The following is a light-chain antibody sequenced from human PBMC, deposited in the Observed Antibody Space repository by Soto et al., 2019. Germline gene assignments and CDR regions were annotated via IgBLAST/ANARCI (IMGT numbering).Light chain of an antibody. CDR2: KAS. J-gene: IGKJ1*01. CDR3: LQYNSPSWT. Sequence: DIQMTQSPSTLSASVGDRVTITCRASQSISSWLAWYQHKPGKAPKLLIYKASSLESGVPSRFSGSGSGTDFPRTISTLQPEDFANDCCLQYNSPSWTFGQGTKVEIK. CDR1: QSISSW. V-gene: IGKV1-5*03.